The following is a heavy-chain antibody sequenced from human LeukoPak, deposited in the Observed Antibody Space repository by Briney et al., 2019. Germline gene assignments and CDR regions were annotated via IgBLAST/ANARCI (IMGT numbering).Heavy chain of an antibody. CDR2: IYSGGST. Sequence: GGSLRLSCAASGFTFSNYGMHWVRQAPGKGLEGVSVIYSGGSTYYADSVKGRFTISRDNSENTVSLRMSSLRIEDTAVYYCAKSRPEYSSSFDFDYWGQGSLVTVSS. J-gene: IGHJ4*02. D-gene: IGHD6-6*01. CDR1: GFTFSNYG. V-gene: IGHV3-NL1*01. CDR3: AKSRPEYSSSFDFDY.